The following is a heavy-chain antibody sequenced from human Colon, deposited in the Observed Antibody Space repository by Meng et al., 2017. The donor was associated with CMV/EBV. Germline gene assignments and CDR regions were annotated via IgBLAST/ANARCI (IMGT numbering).Heavy chain of an antibody. CDR1: GGSISSSSYY. CDR3: ARDYYDSSGYWNGLGINWFDP. CDR2: IYYSGST. J-gene: IGHJ5*02. V-gene: IGHV4-39*07. Sequence: SETLSLTCTVSGGSISSSSYYWGWIRQPPGKGLEWIGSIYYSGSTYYNPSLKSRVTISVDTSKNQFSLKLSSVTAADTAVYYCARDYYDSSGYWNGLGINWFDPWGQGTLVTVSS. D-gene: IGHD3-22*01.